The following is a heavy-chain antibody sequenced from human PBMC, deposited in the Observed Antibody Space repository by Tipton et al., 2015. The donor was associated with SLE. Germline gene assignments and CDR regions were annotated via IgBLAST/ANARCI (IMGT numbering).Heavy chain of an antibody. D-gene: IGHD4/OR15-4a*01. V-gene: IGHV4-61*02. CDR3: TRGGRGDGANPFDP. CDR2: AYTTGSP. Sequence: TLSLTCTVSGVSISSASYYWNWIRQPAGKGLEWIGRAYTTGSPYYNPSLESRVAISMDTSKNQFSLKLTAVTAADTAVYYCTRGGRGDGANPFDPWGQGTLVTVPS. J-gene: IGHJ5*02. CDR1: GVSISSASYY.